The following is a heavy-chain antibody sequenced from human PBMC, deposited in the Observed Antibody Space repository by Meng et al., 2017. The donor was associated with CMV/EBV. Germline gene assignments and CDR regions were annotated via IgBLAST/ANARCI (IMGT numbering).Heavy chain of an antibody. CDR2: IYYSGST. CDR3: AATQPGYRHYYYGMDV. J-gene: IGHJ6*02. Sequence: SETLSLTCTVSGYSISSGYYWGWIRQPPGKGLEWIGSIYYSGSTYYNPSLKSRVTISVDTSKNQFSLKLSSVTAADTAVYYCAATQPGYRHYYYGMDVWGQGTTVTVSS. D-gene: IGHD5-12*01. V-gene: IGHV4-38-2*02. CDR1: GYSISSGYY.